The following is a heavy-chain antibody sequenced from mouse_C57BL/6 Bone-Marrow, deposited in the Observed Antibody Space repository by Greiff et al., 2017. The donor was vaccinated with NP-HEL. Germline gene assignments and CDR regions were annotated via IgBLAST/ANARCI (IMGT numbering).Heavy chain of an antibody. J-gene: IGHJ2*01. CDR1: GYTFTTYP. Sequence: QVQLKESGAELVKPGASVKMSCKASGYTFTTYPIEWMKQNHGKSLEWIGNFHPYNDDTKYNEKFKGKATLTVEKSSSTVYLELSRVTSDDSAVYYCARRDWDLYYFDYWGQGTTRTVSS. D-gene: IGHD4-1*01. CDR2: FHPYNDDT. V-gene: IGHV1-47*01. CDR3: ARRDWDLYYFDY.